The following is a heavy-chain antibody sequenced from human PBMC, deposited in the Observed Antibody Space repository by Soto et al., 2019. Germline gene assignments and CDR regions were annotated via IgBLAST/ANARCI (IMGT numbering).Heavy chain of an antibody. Sequence: GGSVRLSCAASGFTFSSYGMHWVRQAPGKGLEWVAVISYDGSNKYYADSVKGRFTISRDNSKNTLYLQMNSLRAEDTAVYYCAKDPTSVEIAAAGIFDYWGQGTRVTVSS. V-gene: IGHV3-30*18. CDR1: GFTFSSYG. CDR2: ISYDGSNK. D-gene: IGHD6-13*01. J-gene: IGHJ4*02. CDR3: AKDPTSVEIAAAGIFDY.